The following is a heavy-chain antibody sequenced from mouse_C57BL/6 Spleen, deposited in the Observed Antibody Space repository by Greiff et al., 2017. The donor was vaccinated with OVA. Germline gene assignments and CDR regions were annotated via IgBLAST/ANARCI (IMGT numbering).Heavy chain of an antibody. J-gene: IGHJ3*01. Sequence: QVHVKQSGAELVKPGASVKLSCKASGYTFTEYTIHWVKQRSGQGLEWIGWFYPGSGSIKYNEKFKDKATLTADKSSSTVYMELSRLTSEDSAVYFCARHEEEGRPRQLRLPHWGQGTLVTVSA. CDR2: FYPGSGSI. D-gene: IGHD3-2*02. V-gene: IGHV1-62-2*01. CDR1: GYTFTEYT. CDR3: ARHEEEGRPRQLRLPH.